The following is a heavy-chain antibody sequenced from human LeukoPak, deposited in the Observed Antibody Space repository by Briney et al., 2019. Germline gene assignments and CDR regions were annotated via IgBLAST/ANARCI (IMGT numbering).Heavy chain of an antibody. D-gene: IGHD2-2*01. J-gene: IGHJ5*02. CDR2: INPSGGST. CDR3: ASLGVHCSSTSCYDGFDP. Sequence: ASVKVSCKASGYTFTSYYMHWVRQAPGQGLEWMGIINPSGGSTSYAQKFQGRVTMTRDTSTSTVYMELSSLRSEDTAVYYCASLGVHCSSTSCYDGFDPWGQGTLVTVSS. CDR1: GYTFTSYY. V-gene: IGHV1-46*01.